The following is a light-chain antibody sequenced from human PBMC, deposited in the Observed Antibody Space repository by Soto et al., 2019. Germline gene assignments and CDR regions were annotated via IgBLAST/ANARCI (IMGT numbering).Light chain of an antibody. CDR2: GAS. J-gene: IGKJ5*01. CDR1: QSVSSSY. CDR3: QQYGSSPLT. V-gene: IGKV3-20*01. Sequence: EIVLTQPPVTLSLSTGERATLSCRASQSVSSSYLAWYQQKPGQAPRLLIYGASSRATGIPDRFSGSGSGTDFTLTISRLEPEDFAVYYCQQYGSSPLTFGQGTRLEI.